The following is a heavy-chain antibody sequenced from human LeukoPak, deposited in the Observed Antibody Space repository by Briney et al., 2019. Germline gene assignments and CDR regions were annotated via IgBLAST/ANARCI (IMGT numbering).Heavy chain of an antibody. CDR1: GFSFGSSV. V-gene: IGHV3-23*01. J-gene: IGHJ4*02. CDR2: ITADGGGT. D-gene: IGHD4-17*01. CDR3: AKSLPWGGGDYVPFDY. Sequence: GGSLRLSCAASGFSFGSSVMGWVRQAPGKGLEWVSAITADGGGTNHADSVKGRFTISRDNSKNTLYLQMNSLRAEDTAVYYCAKSLPWGGGDYVPFDYWGQGTLVTVSS.